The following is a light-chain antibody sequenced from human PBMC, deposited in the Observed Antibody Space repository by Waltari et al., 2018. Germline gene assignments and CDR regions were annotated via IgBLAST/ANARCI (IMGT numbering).Light chain of an antibody. Sequence: DIVMTQSPLSLPVTPGEPASISCRSSQSLLHSNGYNYLGWYLQKPGQSPQLLIFLGSNRASGVPERFSGSGSGTDFTLKISRVEAEDVGVYYCMQALQTPLTFGGGTKVEIK. CDR1: QSLLHSNGYNY. CDR2: LGS. J-gene: IGKJ4*01. CDR3: MQALQTPLT. V-gene: IGKV2-28*01.